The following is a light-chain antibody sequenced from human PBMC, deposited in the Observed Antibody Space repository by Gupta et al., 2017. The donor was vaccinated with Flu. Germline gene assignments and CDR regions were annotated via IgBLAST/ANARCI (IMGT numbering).Light chain of an antibody. J-gene: IGLJ3*02. CDR3: GSWDSSLNAGL. V-gene: IGLV1-51*01. CDR2: EYN. CDR1: SSNHGTSF. Sequence: RVTISCSGTSSNHGTSFVSWYQQLPGAAPKLLVYEYNKRPSGIPDRFSGSHSGTSATLDITGLQTEDEADYYCGSWDSSLNAGLFGGGTKVTVL.